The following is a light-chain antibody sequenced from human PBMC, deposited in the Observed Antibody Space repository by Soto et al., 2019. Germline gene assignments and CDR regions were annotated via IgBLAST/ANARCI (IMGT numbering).Light chain of an antibody. Sequence: EIVMTQSPATLSVSPGERATLSCRASQSVSSNLAWYQQKSGQAPMLLIYGASTRATGIPARFSSSGSGTEFTLNISSMQSEDFAVYYCQQYNNWLFTFGAGTKIDIK. CDR1: QSVSSN. CDR3: QQYNNWLFT. CDR2: GAS. J-gene: IGKJ3*01. V-gene: IGKV3-15*01.